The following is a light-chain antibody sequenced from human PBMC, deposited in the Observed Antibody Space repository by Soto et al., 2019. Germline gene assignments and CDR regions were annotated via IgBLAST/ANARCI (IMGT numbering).Light chain of an antibody. CDR2: GAS. CDR3: QQYGSSPLT. Sequence: EIVLTQSPGTLSLSPGERATLSCRADQSVTSSYLAWYQQKPGQAPRLLIYGASSRATGIPDRFSGSRSGTDFTLTISRLEPEDFAVYYCQQYGSSPLTFGGGTKVEIK. J-gene: IGKJ4*01. CDR1: QSVTSSY. V-gene: IGKV3-20*01.